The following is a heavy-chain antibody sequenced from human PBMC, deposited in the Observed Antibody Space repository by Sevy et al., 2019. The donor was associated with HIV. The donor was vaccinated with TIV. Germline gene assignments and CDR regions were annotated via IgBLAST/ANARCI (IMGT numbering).Heavy chain of an antibody. CDR1: GFTFSVYT. CDR3: AREAYYYDSREENWFDP. CDR2: ISRTTTT. Sequence: GSLRLSCKVSGFTFSVYTMHWVRQAPWKGLEWVSSISRTTTTYYADSVRGRFTISRDNAKNSLYLEMNSLRDDDTAVYYCAREAYYYDSREENWFDPWGQGTLVTVSS. D-gene: IGHD3-22*01. J-gene: IGHJ5*02. V-gene: IGHV3-48*02.